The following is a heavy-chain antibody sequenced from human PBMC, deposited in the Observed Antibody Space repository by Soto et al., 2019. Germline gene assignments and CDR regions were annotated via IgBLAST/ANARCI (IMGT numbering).Heavy chain of an antibody. CDR3: ARAATVVIVNQGHDYGMDV. J-gene: IGHJ6*02. V-gene: IGHV1-69*01. D-gene: IGHD2-21*01. CDR1: GGTFSSYA. CDR2: IIPIFGSV. Sequence: QVQLVQSGAEVKKSGSSVKVSCKASGGTFSSYAISWVRQAPGQGLEWMGGIIPIFGSVKYAQKFQGRVTITADDSTGTAYMELSSLRSDDTAVYFCARAATVVIVNQGHDYGMDVWGQGTKVTVSS.